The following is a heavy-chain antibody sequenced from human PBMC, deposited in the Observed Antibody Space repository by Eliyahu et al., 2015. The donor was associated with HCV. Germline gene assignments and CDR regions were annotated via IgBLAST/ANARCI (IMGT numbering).Heavy chain of an antibody. D-gene: IGHD6-19*01. Sequence: QVQLVESGGGVVQPGRSLRLSCAASGFTFSSYGMHWVRQAPGKGLEGVAVISYDGSNKYYADSVKGRFTISRDNSKNTLYLQMNSLRAEDTAVYYCAKDLSVYGSGWKGDYWGQGTLVTVSS. CDR1: GFTFSSYG. J-gene: IGHJ4*02. CDR3: AKDLSVYGSGWKGDY. CDR2: ISYDGSNK. V-gene: IGHV3-30*18.